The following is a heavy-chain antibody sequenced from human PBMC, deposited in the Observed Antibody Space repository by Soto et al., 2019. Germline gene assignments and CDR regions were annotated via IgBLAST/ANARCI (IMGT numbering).Heavy chain of an antibody. CDR2: IYYSGST. CDR1: GGSVSSGSYY. D-gene: IGHD2-15*01. J-gene: IGHJ6*02. V-gene: IGHV4-31*03. CDR3: ARGLQTNYYYYDGMDV. Sequence: PSETLSLTCTVSGGSVSSGSYYWSWIRQHPGKGLEWIGYIYYSGSTYYNPSLKSRVTISVDTSKNQFSLKLSSVTAADTAVYYCARGLQTNYYYYDGMDVWGQGTTVTVSS.